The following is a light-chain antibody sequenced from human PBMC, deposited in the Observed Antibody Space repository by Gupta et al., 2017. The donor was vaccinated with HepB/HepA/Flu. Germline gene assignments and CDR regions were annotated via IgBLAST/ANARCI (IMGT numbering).Light chain of an antibody. CDR1: QSVSRNY. Sequence: IVLTQSPGTLSLSPGDRATISCRASQSVSRNYLAWYQQKPGQAPRLLIYGASSLSSGIPERFSGSGSGTDFTLTISRLEPEDFAVYYCHQYGDSSTFGGGTKVEIK. CDR2: GAS. CDR3: HQYGDSST. J-gene: IGKJ4*01. V-gene: IGKV3-20*01.